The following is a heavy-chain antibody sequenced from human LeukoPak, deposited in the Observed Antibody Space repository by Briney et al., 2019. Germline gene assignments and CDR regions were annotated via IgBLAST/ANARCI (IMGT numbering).Heavy chain of an antibody. Sequence: PGGSLKLSCTVPGLTVSSNSMSWVRKAPGKGLEWVSFIYSDNTHYSDSVKGRFTISRDNSKNTLYLQMNSLRAEDTAVYYCARRAGAYSHPYDYWGQGTLVTVSS. CDR3: ARRAGAYSHPYDY. CDR1: GLTVSSNS. CDR2: IYSDNT. D-gene: IGHD4/OR15-4a*01. V-gene: IGHV3-53*01. J-gene: IGHJ4*02.